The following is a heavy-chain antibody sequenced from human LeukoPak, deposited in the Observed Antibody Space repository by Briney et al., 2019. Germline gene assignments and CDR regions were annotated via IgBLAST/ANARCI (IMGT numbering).Heavy chain of an antibody. CDR1: GYTFTGYY. V-gene: IGHV1-2*02. CDR3: ARGYYDSSDYEYFQH. Sequence: ASVKVSCKTSGYTFTGYYLHWVRQAPGQGLEWMGWINPNSGGTNSAQKFQGRVTMTRDTSIITAYMELSRLRSDDTAVYFCARGYYDSSDYEYFQHWGQGTLVTVSS. D-gene: IGHD3-22*01. CDR2: INPNSGGT. J-gene: IGHJ1*01.